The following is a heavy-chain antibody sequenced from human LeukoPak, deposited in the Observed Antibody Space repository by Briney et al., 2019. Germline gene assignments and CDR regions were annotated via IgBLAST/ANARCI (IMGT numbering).Heavy chain of an antibody. CDR1: GYTFTSYY. J-gene: IGHJ4*02. CDR3: ARDFGDYLHFDY. Sequence: GASVKVSCKASGYTFTSYYMHWVRQAPGQGLEYMGWMNPSSGDTGYAQKFQGRVTLTRDMSTRTVYMELSSLRSEDTAVYYCARDFGDYLHFDYWGQGTLVTVSS. CDR2: MNPSSGDT. D-gene: IGHD4-17*01. V-gene: IGHV1-46*01.